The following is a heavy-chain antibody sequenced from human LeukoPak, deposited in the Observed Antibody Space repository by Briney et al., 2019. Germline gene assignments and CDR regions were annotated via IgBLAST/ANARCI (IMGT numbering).Heavy chain of an antibody. Sequence: PSETLSLTCTVSGGPISNFYWSWIRQPPGKGLEWIGYIYSSGGTNYNPSLKSRLTVSLDTSKNQFSLKLSSVTAADTAVYYCARDAAAAGYWGQGTLVTVSS. CDR3: ARDAAAAGY. D-gene: IGHD6-13*01. CDR1: GGPISNFY. J-gene: IGHJ4*02. CDR2: IYSSGGT. V-gene: IGHV4-59*12.